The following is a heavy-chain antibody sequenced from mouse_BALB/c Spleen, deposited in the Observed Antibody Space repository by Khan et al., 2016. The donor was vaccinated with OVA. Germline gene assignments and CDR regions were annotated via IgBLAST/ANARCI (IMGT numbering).Heavy chain of an antibody. V-gene: IGHV3-2*02. Sequence: EVKLLESGPGLVKPSQSLSLTCTVTGYSITSGYAWNWIRQFPGNKLEWMGYISYSGGTSYNPSLKSRISITRDTSKNQFFLQLNSVTTEDTATYCCARGNYYGYDFDYWGQGTPLTVSS. CDR3: ARGNYYGYDFDY. J-gene: IGHJ2*01. D-gene: IGHD1-2*01. CDR2: ISYSGGT. CDR1: GYSITSGYA.